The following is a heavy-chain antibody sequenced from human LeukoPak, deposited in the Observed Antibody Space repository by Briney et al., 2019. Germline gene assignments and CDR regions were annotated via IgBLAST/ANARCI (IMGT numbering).Heavy chain of an antibody. CDR2: ISYDGSNK. J-gene: IGHJ4*02. CDR1: GFTFSSYA. Sequence: GSLRLSCAASGFTFSSYAMHWVRQAPGKGLELVAVISYDGSNKYYADSVKGRFTISRDNSKNTLYLQMNSLRAEDTAVYYCARAITYYYDSSGYLLDYWGQGTLVTVSS. D-gene: IGHD3-22*01. V-gene: IGHV3-30*01. CDR3: ARAITYYYDSSGYLLDY.